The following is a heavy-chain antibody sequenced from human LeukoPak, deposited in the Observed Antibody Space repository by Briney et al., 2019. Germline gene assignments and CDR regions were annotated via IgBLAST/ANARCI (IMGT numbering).Heavy chain of an antibody. Sequence: PGGSLRLSCAASGFTFSSYWMSWVRQAPGKGLEWVANIKQDGSEKYYVDSVKGRFTISRDNAKNSLYLQMNSLRAEDTAVYYCARPAVYGYSSSGWYFDLWGRGTLVTVSS. V-gene: IGHV3-7*01. J-gene: IGHJ2*01. CDR1: GFTFSSYW. D-gene: IGHD6-13*01. CDR2: IKQDGSEK. CDR3: ARPAVYGYSSSGWYFDL.